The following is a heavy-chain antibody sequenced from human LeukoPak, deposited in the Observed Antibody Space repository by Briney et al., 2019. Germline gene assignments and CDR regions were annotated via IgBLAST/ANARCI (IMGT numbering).Heavy chain of an antibody. J-gene: IGHJ6*03. CDR1: GFTFSSYW. D-gene: IGHD2-15*01. CDR2: IKQDGSQK. Sequence: PGGSLRLSCAASGFTFSSYWMSWARQAPGKGLEWVANIKQDGSQKYYVDSVKGRFTISRDNAKNSLYLQMNSLRAEDTAVYYCARDTYCSGGSCYSGPYYYYMDVWGKGTTVTVSS. CDR3: ARDTYCSGGSCYSGPYYYYMDV. V-gene: IGHV3-7*01.